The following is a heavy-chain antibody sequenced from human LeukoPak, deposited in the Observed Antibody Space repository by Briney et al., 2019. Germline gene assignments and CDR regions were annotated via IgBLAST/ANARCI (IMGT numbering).Heavy chain of an antibody. V-gene: IGHV4-30-2*01. CDR1: GGSISSGGYS. D-gene: IGHD6-19*01. Sequence: PSETLSLTCAVSGGSISSGGYSWSWIRQPPGKGLEWIGYIYHSGSTYYNPSLKSRVTISVDTSKNQFSLKLSSVTAADTAVYYCAPYDGTSGWFDPWGQGTLVTVSS. CDR2: IYHSGST. CDR3: APYDGTSGWFDP. J-gene: IGHJ5*02.